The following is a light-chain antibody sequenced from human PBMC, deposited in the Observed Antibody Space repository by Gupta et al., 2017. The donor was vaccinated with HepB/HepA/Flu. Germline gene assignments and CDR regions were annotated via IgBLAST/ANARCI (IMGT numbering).Light chain of an antibody. Sequence: QSARTQHGSGYGSSGQSTTISCPGTSSDVGAYKYVSWYQQHPGKAPKVMIDDVSNRPSGVSNRFSGSKSGNTASLTISGLQAEDEADYYCSSYTTSSTGVFGGGTKLTVL. CDR2: DVS. V-gene: IGLV2-14*01. J-gene: IGLJ3*02. CDR1: SSDVGAYKY. CDR3: SSYTTSSTGV.